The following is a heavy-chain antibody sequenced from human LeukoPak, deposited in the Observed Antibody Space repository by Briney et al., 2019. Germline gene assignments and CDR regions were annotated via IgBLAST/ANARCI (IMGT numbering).Heavy chain of an antibody. J-gene: IGHJ6*02. CDR1: GGTFSSYA. CDR2: IIPIFGTA. V-gene: IGHV1-69*13. Sequence: GASVKVSCKASGGTFSSYAISWVRQAPGQGLEWMGGIIPIFGTANYAQKFQGRVTITADESTSTAYMELSSLRSEDTAVYYCASGSGGWPSTSPYYYYGMDVWGQGTTVTVSS. CDR3: ASGSGGWPSTSPYYYYGMDV. D-gene: IGHD6-19*01.